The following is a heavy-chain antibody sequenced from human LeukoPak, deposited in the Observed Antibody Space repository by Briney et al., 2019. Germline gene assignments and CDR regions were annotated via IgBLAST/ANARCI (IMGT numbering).Heavy chain of an antibody. D-gene: IGHD1-20*01. CDR2: ISVYNGNT. CDR1: GYTFTSYD. Sequence: ASVKVSCKASGYTFTSYDISWVRQAPGQGLEWMGWISVYNGNTNYAQKFQGRVTMTTDTSTSTAYMELRSLGSDDTAVYYCARVGNWNDNPWGQGTLVTVSS. V-gene: IGHV1-18*01. CDR3: ARVGNWNDNP. J-gene: IGHJ5*02.